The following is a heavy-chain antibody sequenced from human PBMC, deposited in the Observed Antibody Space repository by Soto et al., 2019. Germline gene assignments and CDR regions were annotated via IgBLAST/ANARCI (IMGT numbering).Heavy chain of an antibody. CDR2: TKQDESEK. J-gene: IGHJ5*02. D-gene: IGHD6-25*01. CDR3: VREGDSGFFS. Sequence: EVQLVESGGGLVQPGGSLRLSCATSGFTFGDYWMSWVRQAPGKRLEWVANTKQDESEKYYVGSVRGRFTISRDNAKNSVYLQMNSLRAEDTAVYFCVREGDSGFFSWRQGTLVTVSS. V-gene: IGHV3-7*01. CDR1: GFTFGDYW.